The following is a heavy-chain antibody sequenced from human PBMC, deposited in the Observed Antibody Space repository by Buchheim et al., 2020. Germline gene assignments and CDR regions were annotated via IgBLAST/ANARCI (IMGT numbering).Heavy chain of an antibody. CDR3: AREAEIVVGNAAWLDCFDY. J-gene: IGHJ4*02. D-gene: IGHD2-15*01. V-gene: IGHV4-39*07. Sequence: QLQLQESGPGLVKPSETVSLTCAVSGDSISSGSYYWGWIRQPPGKGLECIGGINYSGKIHYNPSLKSRVTISVDTSKNQFSLKLNSVTAADTAVYFCAREAEIVVGNAAWLDCFDYGGQGAL. CDR2: INYSGKI. CDR1: GDSISSGSYY.